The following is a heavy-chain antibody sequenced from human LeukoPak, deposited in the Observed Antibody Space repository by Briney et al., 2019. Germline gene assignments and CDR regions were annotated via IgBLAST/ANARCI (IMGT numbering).Heavy chain of an antibody. V-gene: IGHV1-2*06. CDR1: GYTFTGYY. CDR2: INPNSGGT. D-gene: IGHD3-22*01. J-gene: IGHJ3*02. Sequence: ASVTVSFEASGYTFTGYYIHWVRQAPGQGLEWMGRINPNSGGTNYAQKFQGRVTMTRDTSISTAYMDLSSLRSDDTAVYYCTREDDSSGYRPFDIWGQGTMVAVSS. CDR3: TREDDSSGYRPFDI.